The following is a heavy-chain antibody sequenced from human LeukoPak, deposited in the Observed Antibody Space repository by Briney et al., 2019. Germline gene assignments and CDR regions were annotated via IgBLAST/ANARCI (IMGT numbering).Heavy chain of an antibody. CDR2: IYSTGTT. Sequence: SETLSLTCTVSGDSISRGTHYWGWIRQPPGRGLEWLATIYSTGTTFYNSSLKSRGTISVGTSKNEFSLKLTSMTAADTAVYYCARQRGSGTWAFDYWGQGTLVSVSS. D-gene: IGHD3-10*01. CDR1: GDSISRGTHY. J-gene: IGHJ4*02. CDR3: ARQRGSGTWAFDY. V-gene: IGHV4-39*01.